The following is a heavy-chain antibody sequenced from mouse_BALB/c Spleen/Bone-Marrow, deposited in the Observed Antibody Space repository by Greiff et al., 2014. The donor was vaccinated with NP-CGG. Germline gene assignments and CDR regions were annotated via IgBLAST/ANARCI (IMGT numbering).Heavy chain of an antibody. CDR3: TRWLPYAMDY. J-gene: IGHJ4*01. Sequence: VQLQQSGAELVRPGASVKLSCKASGYTFTNFWINWVKQRPGQGLEWIGNIYPSDSYTNYNQKFKDKATLTVGKSSSTAYMQLSSPTSEDSAVYYCTRWLPYAMDYWGQGTSVTVSS. D-gene: IGHD2-2*01. V-gene: IGHV1-69*02. CDR1: GYTFTNFW. CDR2: IYPSDSYT.